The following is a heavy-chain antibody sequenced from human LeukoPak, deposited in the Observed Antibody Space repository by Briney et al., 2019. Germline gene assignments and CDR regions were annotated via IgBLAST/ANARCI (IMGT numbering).Heavy chain of an antibody. J-gene: IGHJ4*02. CDR2: ISSSNTI. V-gene: IGHV3-48*01. CDR1: GFAFSTYG. D-gene: IGHD4-17*01. Sequence: GGSLRLSCTASGFAFSTYGMNWVRQAPGKGLEWVSYISSSNTIYYADSVKGRFTISRDNAKNSLYLQMTSLRAEDTAVYYCARVYGDYGAYYGYWGQGTLVTVSS. CDR3: ARVYGDYGAYYGY.